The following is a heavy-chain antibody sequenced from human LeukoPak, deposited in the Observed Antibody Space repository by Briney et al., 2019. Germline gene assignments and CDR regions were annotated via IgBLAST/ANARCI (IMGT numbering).Heavy chain of an antibody. CDR2: ISSSGSTI. V-gene: IGHV3-11*01. CDR3: ASSPGIAVAVYY. Sequence: PGGSLRLSCAASGFTFSDYYMSWIRHAPGKGLEWVSYISSSGSTIYYAGSVKGRFTIFRDNDKNSLYLQMNSLRAEDTAVYCCASSPGIAVAVYYWGQGTLVTVSS. J-gene: IGHJ4*02. CDR1: GFTFSDYY. D-gene: IGHD6-19*01.